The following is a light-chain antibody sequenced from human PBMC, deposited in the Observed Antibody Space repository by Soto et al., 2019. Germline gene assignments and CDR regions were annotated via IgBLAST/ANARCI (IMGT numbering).Light chain of an antibody. Sequence: DVVMTQSPLSLPVTLGQPASISCRSRQGLAYSDGNTYLNWFQQRPGQSPRRLIYKVSNRDSGVPDRFSGSGSGTDFTLKSRRVEAEDVGVYYCMQGTHWPPYTFGQGTKLEIK. J-gene: IGKJ2*01. CDR2: KVS. CDR3: MQGTHWPPYT. V-gene: IGKV2-30*01. CDR1: QGLAYSDGNTY.